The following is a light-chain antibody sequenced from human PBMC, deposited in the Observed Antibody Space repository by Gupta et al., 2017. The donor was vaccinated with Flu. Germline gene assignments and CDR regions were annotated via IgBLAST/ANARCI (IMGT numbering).Light chain of an antibody. CDR1: GSDVGGYNY. CDR2: QVS. J-gene: IGLJ2*01. V-gene: IGLV2-14*01. Sequence: SALPQPASVSGSPGQSIIISCTGTGSDVGGYNYVSWYQQHPVRAPTVMIYQVSQRPSGVSNRFSGSKSVKTASLTISGLQAEDEADYYCSSYTGGTNVVFGGGTKVTVL. CDR3: SSYTGGTNVV.